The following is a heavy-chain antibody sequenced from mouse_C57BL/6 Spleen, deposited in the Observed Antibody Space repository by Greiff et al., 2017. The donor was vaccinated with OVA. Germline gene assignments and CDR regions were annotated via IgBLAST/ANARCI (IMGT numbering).Heavy chain of an antibody. Sequence: VQLQQPGAELVKPGASVKMSCKASGYTFTSYWITWVKQRPGQGLAWIGDIYPGSGSTNYNEKFKSKATLTVDTSSSTAYMQLSSLTSEDSAVYYWARECDYYGSSYDYWGQGTTLTVSS. V-gene: IGHV1-55*01. CDR3: ARECDYYGSSYDY. J-gene: IGHJ2*01. CDR2: IYPGSGST. CDR1: GYTFTSYW. D-gene: IGHD1-1*01.